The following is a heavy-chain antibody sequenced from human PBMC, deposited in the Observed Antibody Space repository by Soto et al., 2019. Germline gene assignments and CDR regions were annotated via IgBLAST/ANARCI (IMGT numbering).Heavy chain of an antibody. CDR2: ISSSSSYI. D-gene: IGHD2-15*01. J-gene: IGHJ4*02. Sequence: EVQLVESGGGLFKPGGSLRLSCAASGFTCSSYSMNWVRQPPGKGLKWVSSISSSSSYIYYADSVKGLFTISRENAKNSLYLQMVRVRAEGTAVYYCARESICGGSCYSWLDDWGQGTLVTVAS. CDR3: ARESICGGSCYSWLDD. CDR1: GFTCSSYS. V-gene: IGHV3-21*01.